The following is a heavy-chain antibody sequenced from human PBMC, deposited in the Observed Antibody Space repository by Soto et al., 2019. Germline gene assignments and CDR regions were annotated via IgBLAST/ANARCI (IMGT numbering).Heavy chain of an antibody. J-gene: IGHJ4*02. V-gene: IGHV4-39*01. D-gene: IGHD3-9*01. CDR3: SILEGLATISFYFDF. Sequence: SEALSLTCSVSDDSPNSDKYFWGWIRQPPGKGLEWIGSIYYRGNAYYNPSLQTRVTISLDKSKSQFSLKLNSVTAADSAVYFCSILEGLATISFYFDFWGPGALVTVSS. CDR1: DDSPNSDKYF. CDR2: IYYRGNA.